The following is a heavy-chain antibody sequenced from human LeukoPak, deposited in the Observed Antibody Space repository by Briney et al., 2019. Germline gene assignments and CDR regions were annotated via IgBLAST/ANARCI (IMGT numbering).Heavy chain of an antibody. Sequence: PSETLSLACTVSGFSISSGHYWGWVRQPPGAGLEWIGSVYQSGTTYYNPSLKSRVTTSVDMSKNQFSLRLRPVTAADTAVYYCARIFIRNGYSSYFDCWGQGTLVTVSS. CDR2: VYQSGTT. D-gene: IGHD5-18*01. V-gene: IGHV4-38-2*02. CDR1: GFSISSGHY. J-gene: IGHJ4*02. CDR3: ARIFIRNGYSSYFDC.